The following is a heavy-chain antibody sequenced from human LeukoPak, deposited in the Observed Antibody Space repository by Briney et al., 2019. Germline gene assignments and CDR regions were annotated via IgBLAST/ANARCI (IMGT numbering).Heavy chain of an antibody. D-gene: IGHD1-26*01. CDR3: ARPYYVAANYYFDY. CDR1: GFTFSNYE. V-gene: IGHV3-48*03. Sequence: GGSLRLSCAASGFTFSNYEMNWVRQAPGKGLEWVSYISGRGDVIYYADSVKGRFTISRDNAKNSLYLQMNSLRAEDTAVYYCARPYYVAANYYFDYWGQGTPVTVSS. CDR2: ISGRGDVI. J-gene: IGHJ4*02.